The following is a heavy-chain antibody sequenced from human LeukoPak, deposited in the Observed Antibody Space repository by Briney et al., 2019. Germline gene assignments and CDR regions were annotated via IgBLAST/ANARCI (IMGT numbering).Heavy chain of an antibody. Sequence: GGSLRLSCAASAFTFSNYWMNWVRQAPGKGLEWVGRSRNKANRYTTEYAASVKGRFTISRDGSKNSLYLQMNSLKTEDTAVYYCARVRSGYYYFDYWGQGTLVTVSS. CDR3: ARVRSGYYYFDY. V-gene: IGHV3-72*01. J-gene: IGHJ4*02. CDR1: AFTFSNYW. D-gene: IGHD3-22*01. CDR2: SRNKANRYTT.